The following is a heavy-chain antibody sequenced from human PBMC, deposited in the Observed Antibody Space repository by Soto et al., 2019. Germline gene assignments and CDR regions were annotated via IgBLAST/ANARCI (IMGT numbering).Heavy chain of an antibody. CDR3: AKEIFAAAYAATSAFDL. V-gene: IGHV3-23*01. D-gene: IGHD2-8*01. J-gene: IGHJ4*02. CDR1: GFTFSNYA. Sequence: GGSLRLSCAASGFTFSNYAMSWVRQAPGTGPEWVAFVDGSGGDTSYAESVKGRFIISRDNSDNSLFLHMNSLRAEDTGRYFCAKEIFAAAYAATSAFDLWGQGTLVTVSS. CDR2: VDGSGGDT.